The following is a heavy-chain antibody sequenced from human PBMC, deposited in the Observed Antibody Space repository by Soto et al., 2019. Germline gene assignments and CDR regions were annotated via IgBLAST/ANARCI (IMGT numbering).Heavy chain of an antibody. J-gene: IGHJ4*02. D-gene: IGHD6-13*01. CDR2: IYHGDSDV. CDR3: ARSSSSWPLDY. V-gene: IGHV5-51*01. Sequence: LGESLKISCEGSGYSFSKFWIAWVRQTPGKGLEWMGIIYHGDSDVTYSPSFQGQVIISADNSISTAYLQWNTLKASDSAMYYCARSSSSWPLDYWGQGTLVTVSS. CDR1: GYSFSKFW.